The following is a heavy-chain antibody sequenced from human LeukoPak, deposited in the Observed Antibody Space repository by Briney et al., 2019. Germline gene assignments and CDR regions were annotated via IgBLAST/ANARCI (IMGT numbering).Heavy chain of an antibody. V-gene: IGHV3-48*03. CDR1: GFTFSSFE. J-gene: IGHJ4*02. Sequence: PGGSLRLSCAVSGFTFSSFEMNWVRQAPGKGLEWVSYISSRGGTIYYADSVKGRFTISRDNAKNSLYLQMNSLRAEDTAVYYCAKTRGYSSSWYDYWGQGTLVTVSS. D-gene: IGHD6-13*01. CDR3: AKTRGYSSSWYDY. CDR2: ISSRGGTI.